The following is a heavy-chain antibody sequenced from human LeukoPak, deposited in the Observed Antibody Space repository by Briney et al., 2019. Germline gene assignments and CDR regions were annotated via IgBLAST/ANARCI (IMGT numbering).Heavy chain of an antibody. D-gene: IGHD3-10*01. CDR3: ARDSVWFGDHPTGPHYYYGMDV. J-gene: IGHJ6*04. CDR2: IYYSGST. Sequence: PSQTLSLTCTVSGGSISSGGYYWSWIRQHPGKGLEWIGCIYYSGSTYYNPSLKSRVTISVDTSKNQFSLKLSSVTAADTAVYYCARDSVWFGDHPTGPHYYYGMDVWGKGTTVTVSS. CDR1: GGSISSGGYY. V-gene: IGHV4-31*03.